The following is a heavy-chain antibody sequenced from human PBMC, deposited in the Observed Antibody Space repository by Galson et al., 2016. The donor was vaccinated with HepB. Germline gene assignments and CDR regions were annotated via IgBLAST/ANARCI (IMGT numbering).Heavy chain of an antibody. J-gene: IGHJ6*02. V-gene: IGHV3-11*01. Sequence: SLRLSCAASGFTFSDYYMSWIRQAPGKGLEWVSYISSSGIFMYYADSVKGRFTISRDNAKNSLYLQMNSLRAADKAVYYCARDETGTIFDWFYYYYGMDVWGQGTTVTVSS. CDR3: ARDETGTIFDWFYYYYGMDV. CDR2: ISSSGIFM. D-gene: IGHD3-9*01. CDR1: GFTFSDYY.